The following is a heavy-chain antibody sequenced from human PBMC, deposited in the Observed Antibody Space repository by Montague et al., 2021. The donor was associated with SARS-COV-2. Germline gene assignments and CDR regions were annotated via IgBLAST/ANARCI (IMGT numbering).Heavy chain of an antibody. Sequence: SETLSLTCAVSGASLGSGYWWSWVRQPPGKGLEWIAEIHHTGSSNYNPSLVSRVTIFLDHSKNHLTLTLTSVTAADTAMYYCARHTVWQQLGTWGQGTLVTVSA. V-gene: IGHV4-4*02. CDR3: ARHTVWQQLGT. D-gene: IGHD1-1*01. CDR1: GASLGSGYW. J-gene: IGHJ5*02. CDR2: IHHTGSS.